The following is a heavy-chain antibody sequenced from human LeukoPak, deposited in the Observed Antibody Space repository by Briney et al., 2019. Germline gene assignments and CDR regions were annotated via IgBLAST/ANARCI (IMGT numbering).Heavy chain of an antibody. V-gene: IGHV7-4-1*02. J-gene: IGHJ3*02. CDR1: GYTFTSYA. CDR2: INTNTGNP. CDR3: ARVYGSGSLYAFDI. D-gene: IGHD3-10*01. Sequence: ASVKVSCKASGYTFTSYAMNWVRQAPGQGLEWMGWINTNTGNPTYAQDFTGRFVFSLDTSVSTAYLQISSLKAEDTAVYYCARVYGSGSLYAFDIWGQGTMVTVSS.